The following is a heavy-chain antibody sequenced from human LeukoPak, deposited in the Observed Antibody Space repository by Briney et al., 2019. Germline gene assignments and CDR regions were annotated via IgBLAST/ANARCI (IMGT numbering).Heavy chain of an antibody. V-gene: IGHV3-23*01. CDR3: VKDPKRGYCTSSTCSSYFQH. Sequence: GGSLRLSCAASGFTFNSYAMSWVRQAPGKGLEWVSVISGSGDSTYYADSVKGRFTISRDNSKNTLYLQMNSLRAEDTAIYYCVKDPKRGYCTSSTCSSYFQHWGQGTLVTVSS. CDR2: ISGSGDST. J-gene: IGHJ1*01. CDR1: GFTFNSYA. D-gene: IGHD2-2*01.